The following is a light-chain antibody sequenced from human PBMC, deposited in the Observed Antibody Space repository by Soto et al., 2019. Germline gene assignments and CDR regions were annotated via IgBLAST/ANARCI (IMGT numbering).Light chain of an antibody. J-gene: IGKJ4*01. V-gene: IGKV1-39*01. CDR3: QQTYTTPLT. CDR2: GAS. Sequence: DIEMTQSPSSLSAYVGDRVNITCRASQSISYYLNWYQQKPGRAPDLLMYGASSLQSGVPSRFTRSGSGTEFPLTITSLQPGDFATYYCQQTYTTPLTFGGGTKVEIK. CDR1: QSISYY.